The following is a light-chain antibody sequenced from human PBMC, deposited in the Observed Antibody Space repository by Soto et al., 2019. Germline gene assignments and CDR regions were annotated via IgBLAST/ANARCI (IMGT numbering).Light chain of an antibody. V-gene: IGLV1-40*01. J-gene: IGLJ3*02. Sequence: QSVLTQPPSVSGAPGQRVTISCTGGSSNIGAGYDVHWYQQLPGTAPNLLVSGNTNRPSGVPDRFSGSKSGTSASLAITGLQAEDEADYYCQSFDSSLSGWVFGGGTKLTVL. CDR1: SSNIGAGYD. CDR3: QSFDSSLSGWV. CDR2: GNT.